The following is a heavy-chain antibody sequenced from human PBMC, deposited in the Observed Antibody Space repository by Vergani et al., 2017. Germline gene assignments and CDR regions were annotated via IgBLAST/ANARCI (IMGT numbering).Heavy chain of an antibody. D-gene: IGHD6-13*01. Sequence: QVQLQQWGAGLVKPSETLSLTCTVSGGSISSRNCYWGWIRQPPGKGLEWIGSLFYGATAYYNPSLESRVIISIVTSKNQFSLKLNSVTAADTAVYYCARHKEQLVPGNYYYYYYMDVWGKGTTVTVSS. J-gene: IGHJ6*03. CDR3: ARHKEQLVPGNYYYYYYMDV. CDR1: GGSISSRNCY. V-gene: IGHV4-39*01. CDR2: LFYGATA.